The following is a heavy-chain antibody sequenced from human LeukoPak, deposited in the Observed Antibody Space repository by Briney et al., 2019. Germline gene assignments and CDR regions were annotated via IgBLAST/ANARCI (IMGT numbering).Heavy chain of an antibody. CDR2: IYYSGNT. Sequence: KSSETLSLTCTVSGGSISFSTYYWGWIRQPPGEGLDWIGSIYYSGNTYYNPSLKSRVTILVDTSKNQFSLKLSSVTAADTAVYYCAREMGGYSSGWYVGYYYYYMDVWGKGTTVTISS. CDR1: GGSISFSTYY. J-gene: IGHJ6*03. V-gene: IGHV4-39*07. D-gene: IGHD6-19*01. CDR3: AREMGGYSSGWYVGYYYYYMDV.